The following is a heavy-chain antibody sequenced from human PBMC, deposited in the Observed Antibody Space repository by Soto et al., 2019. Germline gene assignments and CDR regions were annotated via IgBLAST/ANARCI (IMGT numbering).Heavy chain of an antibody. CDR2: ISYNVDT. D-gene: IGHD3-16*02. CDR1: GDSVSTRGYY. Sequence: SETLSLTCTVSGDSVSTRGYYGGWFRQPPGKGLEWVGAISYNVDTDYIPSLKRRVTISVDTSKNKFSLKLSSVTSAATVVYYCASRLDDYVWRSYRKSRTWFNSWGQGTLVT. J-gene: IGHJ5*01. CDR3: ASRLDDYVWRSYRKSRTWFNS. V-gene: IGHV4-39*01.